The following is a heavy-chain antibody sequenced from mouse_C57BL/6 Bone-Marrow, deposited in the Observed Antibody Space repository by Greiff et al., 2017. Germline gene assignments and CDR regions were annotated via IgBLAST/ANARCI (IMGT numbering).Heavy chain of an antibody. CDR1: GFTFSDYY. Sequence: EVKVEESEGGLVQPGSSMKLSCTASGFTFSDYYMAWVRQVPEKGLEWVANINYDGSSTYYLDSLKSRFIISRDNAKNILYLQMSSLKSEDTDTYNCAREGGDSAGSFDDGGQGTTLTVAS. V-gene: IGHV5-16*01. D-gene: IGHD3-2*02. CDR2: INYDGSST. J-gene: IGHJ2*01. CDR3: AREGGDSAGSFDD.